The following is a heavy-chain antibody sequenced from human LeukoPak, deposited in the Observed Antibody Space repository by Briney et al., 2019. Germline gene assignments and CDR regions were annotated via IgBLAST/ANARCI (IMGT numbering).Heavy chain of an antibody. D-gene: IGHD4-11*01. CDR3: AKDYPRYSNPSYLFDY. J-gene: IGHJ4*02. CDR2: IKQDGSEK. Sequence: GGSLRLSCAASGFTFSSYWMSWVRQAPGKGLEWVANIKQDGSEKYYVDSVKGRFTISRDNAKNSLYLQMNSLRAEDTAVYYCAKDYPRYSNPSYLFDYWGQGTLVTVSS. CDR1: GFTFSSYW. V-gene: IGHV3-7*03.